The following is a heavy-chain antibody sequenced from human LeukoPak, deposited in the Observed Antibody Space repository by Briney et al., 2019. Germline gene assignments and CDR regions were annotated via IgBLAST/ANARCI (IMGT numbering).Heavy chain of an antibody. CDR1: GGSISSYY. V-gene: IGHV4-59*08. CDR2: IYYSGST. D-gene: IGHD1-14*01. Sequence: SETLSLTCTVSGGSISSYYWSWIRQPPGKGLQWIGYIYYSGSTNYNPSLKSRVTISVDTSKNQFSLNLSSVTAADTAVYYCARLGPGRYYFDYWGQGTLVTVSS. CDR3: ARLGPGRYYFDY. J-gene: IGHJ4*02.